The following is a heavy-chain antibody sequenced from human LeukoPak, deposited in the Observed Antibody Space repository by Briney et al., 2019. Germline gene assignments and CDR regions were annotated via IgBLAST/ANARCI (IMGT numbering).Heavy chain of an antibody. J-gene: IGHJ4*02. CDR1: GYTLTELS. V-gene: IGHV1-24*01. Sequence: ASVKVSCKVSGYTLTELSMHWVRQAPGKGLEWMGGFDPEDGETIYAQKFQGRVTMTEDTSTDTAYMELSSLTSEDTAMYYCARGGYFGELLSAFDYWGQGTLVTVSS. D-gene: IGHD3-10*01. CDR3: ARGGYFGELLSAFDY. CDR2: FDPEDGET.